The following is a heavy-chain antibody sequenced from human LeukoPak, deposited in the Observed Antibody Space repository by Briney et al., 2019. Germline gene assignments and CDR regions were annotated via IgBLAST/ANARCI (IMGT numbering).Heavy chain of an antibody. D-gene: IGHD2-2*01. V-gene: IGHV1-18*04. J-gene: IGHJ3*02. CDR2: ISAYNGNT. CDR3: ARECSSTSCYVLRAFDI. Sequence: ASVKVSRKASGYTFTSHGISWVRQAPGQGLEWMGWISAYNGNTNYAQKLQGRVTMTTDTSTSTAYMELRSLRSDDTAVYYCARECSSTSCYVLRAFDIWGQGTMVTVSS. CDR1: GYTFTSHG.